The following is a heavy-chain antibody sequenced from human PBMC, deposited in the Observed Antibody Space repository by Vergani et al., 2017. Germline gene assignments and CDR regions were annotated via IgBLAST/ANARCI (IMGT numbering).Heavy chain of an antibody. V-gene: IGHV4-59*01. CDR2: IYYSGRT. CDR3: AREGDFGTTNGWFDP. D-gene: IGHD1-1*01. J-gene: IGHJ5*02. CDR1: GGSISSYY. Sequence: QVQLQESGPGLVKPSETLSLTCTVSGGSISSYYWSWIRQPPGTGLEWIWYIYYSGRTNYNPSLKRRVTISVDTSKNQFSLKLSSVTAADTAVYYCAREGDFGTTNGWFDPWGQGTLVTVSS.